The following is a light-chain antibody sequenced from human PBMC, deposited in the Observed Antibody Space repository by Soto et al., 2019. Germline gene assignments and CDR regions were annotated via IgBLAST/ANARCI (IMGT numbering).Light chain of an antibody. V-gene: IGKV3-15*01. CDR1: ETVATN. CDR3: QQYGSSSIT. J-gene: IGKJ5*01. Sequence: VMTQSPATLSVSPGERATLSCWASETVATNLAWYQQKPGQAPRLLISGASTRAAGISDRFRGSGSGTEFTLTISSLRSEDFAVYYCQQYGSSSITFGQGTRLEIK. CDR2: GAS.